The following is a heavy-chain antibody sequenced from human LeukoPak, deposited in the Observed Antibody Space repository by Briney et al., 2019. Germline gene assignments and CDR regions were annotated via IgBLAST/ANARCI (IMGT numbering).Heavy chain of an antibody. J-gene: IGHJ3*02. CDR1: GYNFTSYW. V-gene: IGHV5-51*01. CDR3: ASSRIVGATDAFDI. CDR2: IYPGDSDT. Sequence: GESLKISCKGSGYNFTSYWIAWVRQMPGKGLEWVGIIYPGDSDTKYSPSFQGQVTISADKSITTAYLQWSSLKASDTAMYYCASSRIVGATDAFDIWGQGTMVTVSS. D-gene: IGHD1-26*01.